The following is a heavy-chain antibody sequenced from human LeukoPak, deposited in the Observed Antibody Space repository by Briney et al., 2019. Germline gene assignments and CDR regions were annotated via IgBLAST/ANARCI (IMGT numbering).Heavy chain of an antibody. CDR2: VTRGGGST. J-gene: IGHJ4*02. Sequence: PGGSLRLSCAASGFTFSTYAMSWVRQAPGKGLEWVSTVTRGGGSTYYADSVKGRFTISRDNAKNTLYLQMNSLRAEDTAVFYCTKDHPDCRGTSCFLFDSWGQGTLVTVSS. V-gene: IGHV3-23*01. D-gene: IGHD2-2*01. CDR1: GFTFSTYA. CDR3: TKDHPDCRGTSCFLFDS.